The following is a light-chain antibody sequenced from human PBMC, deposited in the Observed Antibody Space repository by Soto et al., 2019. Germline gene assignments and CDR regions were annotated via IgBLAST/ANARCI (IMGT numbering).Light chain of an antibody. J-gene: IGLJ2*01. V-gene: IGLV3-21*04. CDR3: QVWDSGSDHHLV. CDR1: NIGSKS. CDR2: YDS. Sequence: SYELTQPPSVSVAPGKTARITCGGNNIGSKSVHWYQQKPGQAPVLVIYYDSDRPSGIPERFSGSNSGNTATLTISRVEAGNEAVYYCQVWDSGSDHHLVFGVAIKLTV.